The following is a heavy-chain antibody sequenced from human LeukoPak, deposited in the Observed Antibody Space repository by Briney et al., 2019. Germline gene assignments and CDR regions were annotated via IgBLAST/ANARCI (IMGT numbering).Heavy chain of an antibody. Sequence: GGSLRLSCVVSGFTFSSYSMNWVRQAPGKGLEWVSYISSSSSIIKYADSVKGRLTVSRDNARNSLYLQMNSLRAEDTAVYFCARDSSRSFDYWGQGTLVTVSS. CDR1: GFTFSSYS. D-gene: IGHD3-10*01. CDR3: ARDSSRSFDY. J-gene: IGHJ4*02. V-gene: IGHV3-48*01. CDR2: ISSSSSII.